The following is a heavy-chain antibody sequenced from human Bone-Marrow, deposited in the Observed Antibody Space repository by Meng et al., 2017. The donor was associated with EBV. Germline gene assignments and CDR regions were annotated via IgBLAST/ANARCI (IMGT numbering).Heavy chain of an antibody. CDR1: GYTFTSYD. J-gene: IGHJ4*02. Sequence: GRSGAEVKKPGASVKVSCKASGYTFTSYDINWVLQATGQGLEWMGWMNPNSGNTGYAQKFQGRVTMTRNTSISTAYMELSSLRSEDTAVYYCARARDRYYPLGFDYWGQGTLVTVSS. D-gene: IGHD3-16*02. CDR2: MNPNSGNT. CDR3: ARARDRYYPLGFDY. V-gene: IGHV1-8*01.